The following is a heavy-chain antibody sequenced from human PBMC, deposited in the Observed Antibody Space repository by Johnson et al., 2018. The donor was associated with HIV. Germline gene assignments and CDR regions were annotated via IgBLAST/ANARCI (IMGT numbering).Heavy chain of an antibody. Sequence: VQLVESGGGLVQPGRSLRLSCAASGFTFDDYAMHWVRQVPGKGLEWVSGISWNSGNTGYVDSVKGRFTISRYNAKNSLFLQMNSLRVEDTALYYCARDETQRRYALTAFDIWGQGTLVTVSS. CDR3: ARDETQRRYALTAFDI. CDR2: ISWNSGNT. J-gene: IGHJ3*02. CDR1: GFTFDDYA. V-gene: IGHV3-9*01. D-gene: IGHD6-25*01.